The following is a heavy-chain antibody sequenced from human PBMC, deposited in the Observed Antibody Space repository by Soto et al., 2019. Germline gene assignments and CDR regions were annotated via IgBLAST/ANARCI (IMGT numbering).Heavy chain of an antibody. D-gene: IGHD3-3*01. J-gene: IGHJ4*02. Sequence: EVQLLESGGGLVQPGGSLRLSCAASGFTFSSYAMSWVRQAPGKGLEWVSAISGSGGSTYYAESVKGRFTISRDNSKNTLYLQMHSLRDDDTAVYYCAKRPPARYYDFWSGYYFDYWGQGTLVTVSS. CDR2: ISGSGGST. CDR3: AKRPPARYYDFWSGYYFDY. CDR1: GFTFSSYA. V-gene: IGHV3-23*01.